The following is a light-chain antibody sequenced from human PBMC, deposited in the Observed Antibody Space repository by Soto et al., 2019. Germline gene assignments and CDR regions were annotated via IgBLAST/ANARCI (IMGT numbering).Light chain of an antibody. CDR1: TSDFVNYNY. CDR2: EVS. Sequence: QSALTQPASLSGSPGQSVTISCSGTTSDFVNYNYVSWYQHHPGKAPQLILFEVSNRPSGVSSRFSCSKSGNTASLIISGLQAEDEAYYYCSSYTVSTDVVFGGGTKLTVL. V-gene: IGLV2-14*01. CDR3: SSYTVSTDVV. J-gene: IGLJ2*01.